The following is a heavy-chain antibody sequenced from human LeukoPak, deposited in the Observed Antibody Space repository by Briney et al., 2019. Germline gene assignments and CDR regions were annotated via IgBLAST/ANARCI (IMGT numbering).Heavy chain of an antibody. CDR1: GFTFSSYA. CDR3: AKVAPFVCSSTSCPFDY. J-gene: IGHJ4*02. D-gene: IGHD2-2*01. V-gene: IGHV3-23*01. Sequence: GGSLRLSCAASGFTFSSYAMSWVRQAPGKGLEWVSAISGSGGSTYYADSVKGRFTISRDNSKNTLYLQMNSLRAEDTAVYYCAKVAPFVCSSTSCPFDYWGQGTLVTVSS. CDR2: ISGSGGST.